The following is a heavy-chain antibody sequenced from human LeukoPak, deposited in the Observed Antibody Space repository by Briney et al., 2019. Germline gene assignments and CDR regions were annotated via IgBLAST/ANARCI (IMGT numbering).Heavy chain of an antibody. CDR2: IYPGDSDT. CDR3: ARLGVYDSSGRFDY. V-gene: IGHV5-51*01. Sequence: GESLKISCKGYGYSFTTYWIGWVRQMPGKGLEWMGIIYPGDSDTRYSSSFQGQVTISADKSISTAYLQWSSLKASDTAMYYCARLGVYDSSGRFDYWGQGTLVTVSS. D-gene: IGHD3-22*01. J-gene: IGHJ4*02. CDR1: GYSFTTYW.